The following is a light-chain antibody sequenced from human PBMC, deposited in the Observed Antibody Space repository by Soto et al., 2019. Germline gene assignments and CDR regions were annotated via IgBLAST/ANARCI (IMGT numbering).Light chain of an antibody. CDR1: QSVSSN. V-gene: IGKV3-15*01. CDR2: GAS. Sequence: EIVMTQSPATLSVSPGERATLSCRASQSVSSNLAWYQQKPGQAPRLLIYGASTRATGIPARFSGSGSVTDFPLTISSLQSEDFAVYYCQQYNKWPYTFGQGTKLEIK. CDR3: QQYNKWPYT. J-gene: IGKJ2*01.